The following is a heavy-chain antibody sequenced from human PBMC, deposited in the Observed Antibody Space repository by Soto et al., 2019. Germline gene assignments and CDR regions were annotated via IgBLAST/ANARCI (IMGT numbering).Heavy chain of an antibody. V-gene: IGHV4-30-4*01. CDR1: GGSISSGDYY. D-gene: IGHD6-19*01. CDR2: IYYSGST. J-gene: IGHJ2*01. Sequence: LSLTCTVSGGSISSGDYYWSWIRQPPGKGLEWIGYIYYSGSTYYNPSLKSRVTISVDTSKNQFSLKLSSVTAADTAMYYCARRRPRIAVAGSWYFDLWGRGTLVTVSS. CDR3: ARRRPRIAVAGSWYFDL.